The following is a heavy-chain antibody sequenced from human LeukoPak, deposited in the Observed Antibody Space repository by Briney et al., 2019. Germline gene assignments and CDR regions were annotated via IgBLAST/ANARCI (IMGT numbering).Heavy chain of an antibody. Sequence: ASVKVSCKASGYTFAGYSIHWVRQAPGQGLEWMGWINPNSGDTTYAQKFQGRVIMTRDTSISTAYMELSRLRSDDTAVYYCAKHPGVAAAGTMIGWFDPWGQGTLVTVSS. J-gene: IGHJ5*02. D-gene: IGHD6-13*01. CDR2: INPNSGDT. CDR3: AKHPGVAAAGTMIGWFDP. CDR1: GYTFAGYS. V-gene: IGHV1-2*02.